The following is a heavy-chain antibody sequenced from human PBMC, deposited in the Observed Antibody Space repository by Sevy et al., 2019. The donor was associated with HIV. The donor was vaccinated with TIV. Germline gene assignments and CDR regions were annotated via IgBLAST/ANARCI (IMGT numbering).Heavy chain of an antibody. D-gene: IGHD3-10*01. CDR3: ARGPITMVRGVIIPFDY. CDR2: INSDGSST. V-gene: IGHV3-74*01. J-gene: IGHJ4*02. CDR1: GFTFSSYW. Sequence: GGSLRLSCAASGFTFSSYWMHWVRQAPGKGLVWVSRINSDGSSTSYADSVKGRFTISRDNAKNTLYLQMNSLRAGDTAVYYCARGPITMVRGVIIPFDYWGQGTLVTVSS.